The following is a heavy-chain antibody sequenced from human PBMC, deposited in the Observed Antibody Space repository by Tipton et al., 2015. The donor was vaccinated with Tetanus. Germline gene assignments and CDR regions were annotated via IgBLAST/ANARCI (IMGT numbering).Heavy chain of an antibody. J-gene: IGHJ4*02. Sequence: TLSLTCTVSGGSISSYYWSWIRQPPGKGLEWIGYIYYSGSTNYNPSLKSRVTISVDTSKNQFSLKLNSVTAADTAVYYCARDQARGARGWNYFDYWGQGTLVTVSS. CDR2: IYYSGST. CDR1: GGSISSYY. CDR3: ARDQARGARGWNYFDY. D-gene: IGHD1-26*01. V-gene: IGHV4-59*12.